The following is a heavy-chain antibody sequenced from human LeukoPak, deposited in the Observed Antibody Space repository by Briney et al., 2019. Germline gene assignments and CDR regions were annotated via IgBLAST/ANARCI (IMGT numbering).Heavy chain of an antibody. V-gene: IGHV4-38-2*02. J-gene: IGHJ4*02. Sequence: SETLSLTCTVSGYSISTGYYWDWIRQPPGKGLEWIGTFYHGGSTYYNPSLKSRVTISVDTSKNQFSLNLTSVTAADTAVYYCARVGVNSYGYSDYWGQGTLVTVSS. CDR2: FYHGGST. CDR1: GYSISTGYY. D-gene: IGHD5-18*01. CDR3: ARVGVNSYGYSDY.